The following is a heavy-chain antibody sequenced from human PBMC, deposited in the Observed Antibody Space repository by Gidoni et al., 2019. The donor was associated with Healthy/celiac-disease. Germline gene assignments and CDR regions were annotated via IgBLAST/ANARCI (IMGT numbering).Heavy chain of an antibody. CDR2: ISGSGGST. J-gene: IGHJ4*02. CDR3: AKDWSAAAGLPEIDY. CDR1: GFPFSSYA. Sequence: EVQLLESGGGLVQPGGCLRLSCAASGFPFSSYAMSWVRQAPGKGLGGVSAISGSGGSTYYADSVKGRFTISRDNSKNTLYLQMNSLRAEDTAVYYCAKDWSAAAGLPEIDYWGQGTLVTVSS. D-gene: IGHD6-13*01. V-gene: IGHV3-23*01.